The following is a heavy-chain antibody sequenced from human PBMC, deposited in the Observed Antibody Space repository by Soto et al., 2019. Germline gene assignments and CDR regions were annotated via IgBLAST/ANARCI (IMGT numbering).Heavy chain of an antibody. Sequence: GGSLRLSCAASGFTFSSYWMSWVRQAPGKGLEWVANIKQDGSEKYYVDSVKGRFTISRDNAKNSLYLQMNSLRAADTAVYYCATGRGGVERQGRAYFDYWGQGALVTVSS. J-gene: IGHJ4*02. CDR3: ATGRGGVERQGRAYFDY. CDR1: GFTFSSYW. D-gene: IGHD1-1*01. V-gene: IGHV3-7*01. CDR2: IKQDGSEK.